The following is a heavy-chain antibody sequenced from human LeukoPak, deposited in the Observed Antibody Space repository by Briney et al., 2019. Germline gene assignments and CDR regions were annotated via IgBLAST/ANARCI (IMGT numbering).Heavy chain of an antibody. CDR2: VIPTLEIA. CDR1: GANFSTSS. CDR3: ARVVYHDSSPYFARSIPTADY. J-gene: IGHJ4*02. Sequence: SVKVSCKASGANFSTSSFSWVRQAPGQGLEWMGRVIPTLEIAHYAQKFQGRVTITADKSTSTTYMELSSLRSEDTAIYFCARVVYHDSSPYFARSIPTADYWGQGTLVTVSS. V-gene: IGHV1-69*04. D-gene: IGHD3-22*01.